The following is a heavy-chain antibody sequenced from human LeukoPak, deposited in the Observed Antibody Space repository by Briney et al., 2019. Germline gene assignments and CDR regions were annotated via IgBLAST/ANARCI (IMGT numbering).Heavy chain of an antibody. J-gene: IGHJ4*02. V-gene: IGHV1-8*01. Sequence: GASVKVSCKASGYTFTSYDINWVRQATGQGLEWMGWMNPNSGNTGYAQKFQGRVTMTRNTSISTAYMELSSLRSEDTAVYYCARGRFAYGSGWYPGDFDYWGQGTLVTVSS. D-gene: IGHD6-19*01. CDR2: MNPNSGNT. CDR3: ARGRFAYGSGWYPGDFDY. CDR1: GYTFTSYD.